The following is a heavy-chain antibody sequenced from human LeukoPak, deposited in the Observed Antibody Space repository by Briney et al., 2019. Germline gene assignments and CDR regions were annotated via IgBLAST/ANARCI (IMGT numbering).Heavy chain of an antibody. CDR2: FYSGGST. Sequence: PGGSLRLSCAASVFTVSDNYMSWVRQAPGKGLEWVSVFYSGGSTRYADSVKGRFTISRDNAKNTLYLQLNSMRAEDTAVYFCASSSWSSEYFHYWGQGTLVTVSS. CDR3: ASSSWSSEYFHY. D-gene: IGHD6-13*01. J-gene: IGHJ1*01. V-gene: IGHV3-66*01. CDR1: VFTVSDNY.